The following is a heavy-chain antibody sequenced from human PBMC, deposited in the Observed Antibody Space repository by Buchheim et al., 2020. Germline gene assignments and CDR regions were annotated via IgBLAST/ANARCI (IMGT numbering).Heavy chain of an antibody. J-gene: IGHJ4*02. Sequence: QITLKESGPTLVKPTQTLTLTCTFSGFSLSTSGVGVGWIRQPPGKALEWLALIYWDDDKSYSPSLKSRLTITKDTSKKQVVLTMTNMDPVDTATYYCAHYSFGGVIVIWAQYDYWGQGTL. CDR2: IYWDDDK. V-gene: IGHV2-5*02. CDR1: GFSLSTSGVG. CDR3: AHYSFGGVIVIWAQYDY. D-gene: IGHD3-16*02.